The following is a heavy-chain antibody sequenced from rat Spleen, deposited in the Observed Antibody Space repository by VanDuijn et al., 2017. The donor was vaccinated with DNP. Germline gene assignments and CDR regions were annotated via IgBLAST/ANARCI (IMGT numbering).Heavy chain of an antibody. D-gene: IGHD1-1*01. Sequence: EVQLVESGGGLVLPGRSLKLSCAASGSTFSDYDMSWVRQAPTKGLEWVATITTNGGNTYYRDSVKGRFTVSRDNAESTLYLQMDSLRTEDTATYYCAIYFNRGDDWFAYWGQGTLVTVSS. CDR1: GSTFSDYD. V-gene: IGHV5S23*01. J-gene: IGHJ3*01. CDR3: AIYFNRGDDWFAY. CDR2: ITTNGGNT.